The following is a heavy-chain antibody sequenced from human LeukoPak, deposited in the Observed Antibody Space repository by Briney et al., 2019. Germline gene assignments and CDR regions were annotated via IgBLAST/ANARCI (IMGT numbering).Heavy chain of an antibody. CDR1: GFTVSSNY. Sequence: GGSLRLSCAASGFTVSSNYMSWVRQAPGKGLEWGSVIYSGGSTYYADSVKGRFTISRDNSKSTLYLQMNSLRAEDTAVYYCARGLMVGAYGAFDIWGQGTMVTVSS. D-gene: IGHD1-26*01. CDR2: IYSGGST. CDR3: ARGLMVGAYGAFDI. J-gene: IGHJ3*02. V-gene: IGHV3-53*01.